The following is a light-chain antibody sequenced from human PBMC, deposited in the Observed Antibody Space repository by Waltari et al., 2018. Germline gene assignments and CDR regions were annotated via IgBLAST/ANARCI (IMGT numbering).Light chain of an antibody. V-gene: IGKV4-1*01. CDR3: HQYYSIPWT. CDR2: WAS. Sequence: DIVMTQSPDSLAVSLGERATINCKSSQNVLYSSNNRNYLAWYQQKAGQPPKVLFYWASTRESGVPDRFSGSGSGTDFTLTISSLQAEDVAVYYCHQYYSIPWTFCQGTKVEIK. CDR1: QNVLYSSNNRNY. J-gene: IGKJ1*01.